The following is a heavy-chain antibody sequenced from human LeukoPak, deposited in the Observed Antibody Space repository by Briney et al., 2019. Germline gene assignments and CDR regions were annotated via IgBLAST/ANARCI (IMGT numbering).Heavy chain of an antibody. V-gene: IGHV3-9*01. D-gene: IGHD2-21*01. Sequence: GGSLRLSCAASGFTFDDYAMHWVRQAPGKGLEWVSGISWNSGSIGYADSVKGRFTISRDNAKSSLFLQMNSLRPEDTALYYRAKTTLYYGRPFDYWGQGTLVTVSS. J-gene: IGHJ4*02. CDR2: ISWNSGSI. CDR3: AKTTLYYGRPFDY. CDR1: GFTFDDYA.